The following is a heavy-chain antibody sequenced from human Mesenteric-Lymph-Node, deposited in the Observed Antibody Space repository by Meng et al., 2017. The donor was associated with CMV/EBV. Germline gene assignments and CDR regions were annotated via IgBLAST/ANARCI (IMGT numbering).Heavy chain of an antibody. V-gene: IGHV3-23*01. CDR1: GFTFSSYA. J-gene: IGHJ4*02. D-gene: IGHD2-21*01. Sequence: GESLKISCAASGFTFSSYAMHWVRQAPGKGLEWVSAISGSGGSTYYADSVKGRFTISRDNSKNTLYLQMNSLRAEDTAVYYCAKEEGIVVVIAIVHFDYWGQGTLVTVSS. CDR3: AKEEGIVVVIAIVHFDY. CDR2: ISGSGGST.